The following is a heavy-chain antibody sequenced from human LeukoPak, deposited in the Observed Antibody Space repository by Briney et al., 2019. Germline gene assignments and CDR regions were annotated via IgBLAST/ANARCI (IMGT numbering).Heavy chain of an antibody. CDR2: INPSGGST. Sequence: ASVKVSCKVSGYTFTSYYMHWVRQAPGQGLEWMGIINPSGGSTSYAQKFQGRVTMTRDTSTSTVYMELSSLRSEDTAVYYCASSSSGWIDFDYWGQGTLVTVSS. CDR3: ASSSSGWIDFDY. CDR1: GYTFTSYY. D-gene: IGHD6-19*01. J-gene: IGHJ4*02. V-gene: IGHV1-46*01.